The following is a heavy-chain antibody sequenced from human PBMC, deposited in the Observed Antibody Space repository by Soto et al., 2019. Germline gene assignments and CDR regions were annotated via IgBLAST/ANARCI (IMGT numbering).Heavy chain of an antibody. D-gene: IGHD2-8*01. J-gene: IGHJ4*02. Sequence: EVQLLESGGGLVQPGASLRLSCAASGFTFSSYAMSWVRQAPGKGLEWVSAISGSGGSTYYADSVKGRFTISRDNSKNTLYLQMNSLRAEDTALYYCAKNGLGWYFNYWGQGTLVTVSS. CDR3: AKNGLGWYFNY. CDR2: ISGSGGST. V-gene: IGHV3-23*01. CDR1: GFTFSSYA.